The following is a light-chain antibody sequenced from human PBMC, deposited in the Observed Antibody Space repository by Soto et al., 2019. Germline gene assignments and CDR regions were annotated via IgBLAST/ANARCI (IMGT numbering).Light chain of an antibody. J-gene: IGKJ5*01. CDR2: GVS. V-gene: IGKV3-20*01. CDR1: QRLSASD. CDR3: QQYGSSPLIT. Sequence: VLTQSPGTLSLSPGQRATLSCRASQRLSASDIAWYQQKPGQAPKFLIYGVSSRATGIPDRFSGSGSGTDFTLTISRLEPEDFAVYHCQQYGSSPLITFGQGTRLESK.